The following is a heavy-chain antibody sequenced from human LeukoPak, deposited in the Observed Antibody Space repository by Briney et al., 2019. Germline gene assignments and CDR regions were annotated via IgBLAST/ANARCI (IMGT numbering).Heavy chain of an antibody. D-gene: IGHD5-12*01. CDR1: GFTFSSNG. CDR3: AKDDAWVRYQD. V-gene: IGHV3-23*01. J-gene: IGHJ4*02. Sequence: PGGSLRLSCAASGFTFSSNGMNWVRQAPGKGLEWVSGIRGRGVITYYADSVKGRFTISRDNSKNTLDLQMNSLRAEDTAVYYCAKDDAWVRYQDWGQGTLVTVSS. CDR2: IRGRGVIT.